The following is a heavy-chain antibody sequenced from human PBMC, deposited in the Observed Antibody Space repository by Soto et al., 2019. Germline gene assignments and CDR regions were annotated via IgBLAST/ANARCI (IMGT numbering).Heavy chain of an antibody. D-gene: IGHD3-3*01. CDR1: GFTFSSYS. CDR2: ISSSSYI. V-gene: IGHV3-21*01. J-gene: IGHJ5*02. Sequence: VGSLRLSCAASGFTFSSYSMNWVRQAPGKGLEWVSSISSSSYIYYADSVKGRFTISRDNAKNSLYLQMNSLRAEDTAVYYCARLPINTIFGVVILEGTNNWFDPWGQGTLVTISS. CDR3: ARLPINTIFGVVILEGTNNWFDP.